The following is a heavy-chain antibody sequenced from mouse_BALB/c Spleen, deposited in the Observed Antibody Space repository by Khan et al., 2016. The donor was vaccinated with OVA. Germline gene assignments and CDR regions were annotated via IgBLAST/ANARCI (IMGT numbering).Heavy chain of an antibody. CDR1: GFSLTSYG. CDR3: ARFYDPYYAMDY. D-gene: IGHD2-3*01. J-gene: IGHJ4*01. V-gene: IGHV2-9*02. CDR2: IWAGGST. Sequence: QVQLKQSGPGLVAPSQSLSITCTVSGFSLTSYGVNWVRQPPGKGLEWLGVIWAGGSTNSNSALMSRLSISKDTSKSQVFLIMNSLQTDDTAMYYCARFYDPYYAMDYWGQGTSVTVSS.